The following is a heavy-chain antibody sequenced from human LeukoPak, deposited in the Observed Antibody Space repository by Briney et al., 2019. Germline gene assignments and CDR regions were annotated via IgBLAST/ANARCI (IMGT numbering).Heavy chain of an antibody. V-gene: IGHV3-23*01. J-gene: IGHJ4*02. CDR1: GLTFSNYA. Sequence: GGSLRLSCTASGLTFSNYAMTWVRQAPGKGLEGVSSITDTGGGTYYADSVKGRFTISRDNSQDTLYLHMNSLRAEDTALYYCARIISGSWKNLDSWGQGTLVTVSS. CDR2: ITDTGGGT. D-gene: IGHD6-13*01. CDR3: ARIISGSWKNLDS.